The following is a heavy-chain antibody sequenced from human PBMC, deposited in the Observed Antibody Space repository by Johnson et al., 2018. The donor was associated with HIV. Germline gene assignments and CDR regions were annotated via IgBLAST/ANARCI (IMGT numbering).Heavy chain of an antibody. CDR1: GLSFSNFG. Sequence: QVYLVESGGGVVQPGKSLTLSCVGSGLSFSNFGIHWVRQAPGKGPEWVAVISFDVNLKKYADSVKGRFTISRDNSKNTLYLQMTSLRQADTAVYTFYCTDHCGAGSDSKGTFDALGQGTMVTVSS. CDR3: YCTDHCGAGSDSKGTFDA. J-gene: IGHJ3*01. D-gene: IGHD3-10*01. V-gene: IGHV3-30*03. CDR2: ISFDVNLK.